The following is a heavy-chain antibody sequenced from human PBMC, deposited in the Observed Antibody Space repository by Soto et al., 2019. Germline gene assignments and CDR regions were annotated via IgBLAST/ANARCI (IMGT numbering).Heavy chain of an antibody. CDR2: IYTGGST. J-gene: IGHJ5*02. V-gene: IGHV3-53*01. Sequence: GGSLRLSCAASGFTVSSDYMSWVRQAPGKGLEWVSVIYTGGSTYYADSVKGRFTFSRDNSKNTLYLQMNGLRAEDTAVYYCARAYGGNPALFXPWGQGTLVTVSS. CDR1: GFTVSSDY. CDR3: ARAYGGNPALFXP. D-gene: IGHD4-17*01.